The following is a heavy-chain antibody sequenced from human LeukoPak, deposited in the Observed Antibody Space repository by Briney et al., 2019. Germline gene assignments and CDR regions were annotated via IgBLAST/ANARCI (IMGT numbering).Heavy chain of an antibody. Sequence: SETLSLTCAVCGGSFSGYYWSWIRQPPGKGLEWIGEINHSGSTNYNPPLKSRVTISVDTSKNQFSLKLRSVSTADTAVYYCARIAAAAMDVWGKGTTVTVSS. CDR2: INHSGST. D-gene: IGHD6-13*01. V-gene: IGHV4-34*01. CDR3: ARIAAAAMDV. CDR1: GGSFSGYY. J-gene: IGHJ6*01.